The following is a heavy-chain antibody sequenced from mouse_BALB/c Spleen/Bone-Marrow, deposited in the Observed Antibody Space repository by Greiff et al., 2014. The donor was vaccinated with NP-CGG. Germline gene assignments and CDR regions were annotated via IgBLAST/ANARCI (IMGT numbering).Heavy chain of an antibody. D-gene: IGHD2-1*01. Sequence: VHLVESGAELVKPGASVKLSCKASGYTFTTYWMQWVKQRPGQGLEWIGEINPSNGRTNYNEKFKRKATLTVDKSSSTAYMQLSSVTSEDSAVYYCARGDGKYAFAYWGQGTLVTVSA. CDR3: ARGDGKYAFAY. J-gene: IGHJ3*01. CDR1: GYTFTTYW. V-gene: IGHV1S81*02. CDR2: INPSNGRT.